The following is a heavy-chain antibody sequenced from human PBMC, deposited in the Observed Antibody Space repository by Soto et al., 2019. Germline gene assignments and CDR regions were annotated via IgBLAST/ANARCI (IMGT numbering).Heavy chain of an antibody. V-gene: IGHV3-23*01. CDR2: ISGSGGST. D-gene: IGHD2-2*01. Sequence: GGSLRLSCAASGFTFSSYAMSWVRQAPGKGLEWVSAISGSGGSTYYADSVKGRFTISRDNSKNTLYLQMNSLRAEDTAVYYCVTEASCSSTNCPRAFDIWGQGTVVTVSS. CDR1: GFTFSSYA. CDR3: VTEASCSSTNCPRAFDI. J-gene: IGHJ3*02.